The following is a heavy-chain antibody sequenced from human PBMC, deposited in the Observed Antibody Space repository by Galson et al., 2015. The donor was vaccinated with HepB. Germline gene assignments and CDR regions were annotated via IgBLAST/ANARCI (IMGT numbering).Heavy chain of an antibody. V-gene: IGHV1-2*06. Sequence: SVKVSCKASGYTFTGYYMHWVRQAPGQGLEWMGRINPNSGGTNYAQKFQGRVTMTRDTSISTAYMELSRLRSDDTAVYYCAREILRYFDWFPLPPDYWGQGTLVTVSS. D-gene: IGHD3-9*01. J-gene: IGHJ4*02. CDR2: INPNSGGT. CDR1: GYTFTGYY. CDR3: AREILRYFDWFPLPPDY.